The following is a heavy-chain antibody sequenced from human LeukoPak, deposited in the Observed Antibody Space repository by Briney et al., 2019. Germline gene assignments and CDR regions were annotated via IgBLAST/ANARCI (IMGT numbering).Heavy chain of an antibody. CDR3: ARAGPGSGWYFDY. D-gene: IGHD6-19*01. CDR1: GYDFTSVG. V-gene: IGHV1-18*01. Sequence: ASVKVSCKASGYDFTSVGITWVRRAPGQGLEWMGWISPYNGNTRYAQKFQGRVAMTTDTSTTTAYMEVRGLRFNDTAVYYCARAGPGSGWYFDYWGQGTLVTVSS. CDR2: ISPYNGNT. J-gene: IGHJ4*02.